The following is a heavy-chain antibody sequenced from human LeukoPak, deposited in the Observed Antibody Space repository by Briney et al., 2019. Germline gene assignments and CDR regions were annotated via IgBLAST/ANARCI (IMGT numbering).Heavy chain of an antibody. Sequence: GGSLRLSCAASGFTFSSYGMHWVRQAPGKGLEWVAFIRYDGSNKYYADSVKGRFTISRDNSKNTLYLQMNSLRAEDTAIYYCAKRMGPSIAAADLDYWGQGTLVTVSS. J-gene: IGHJ4*02. V-gene: IGHV3-30*02. D-gene: IGHD6-13*01. CDR2: IRYDGSNK. CDR1: GFTFSSYG. CDR3: AKRMGPSIAAADLDY.